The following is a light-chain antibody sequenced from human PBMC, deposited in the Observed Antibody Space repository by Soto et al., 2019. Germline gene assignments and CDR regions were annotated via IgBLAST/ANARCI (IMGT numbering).Light chain of an antibody. Sequence: DIQMPQSPSSVSASVGDRVTITCRASQDISSWVAWYQQKPGKAPKLLISAASSLQSGVPRRFSGSGSGTDFTLIISSLQSEDFAVYYCQQYNSWPRTFGQGTKVDI. V-gene: IGKV1-12*01. J-gene: IGKJ1*01. CDR3: QQYNSWPRT. CDR2: AAS. CDR1: QDISSW.